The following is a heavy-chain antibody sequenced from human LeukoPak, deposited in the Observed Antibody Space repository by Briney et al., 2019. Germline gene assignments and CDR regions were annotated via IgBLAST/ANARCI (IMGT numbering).Heavy chain of an antibody. CDR3: ARETTNGDYVGTFDV. V-gene: IGHV4-59*12. D-gene: IGHD4-17*01. CDR2: IYYSGST. CDR1: GGSISSYY. J-gene: IGHJ3*01. Sequence: PSETLSLTCTVSGGSISSYYWSWIRQPPGKGLEWIGYIYYSGSTNYNPSLKSRVTISVDTSKNQFSLKLSSVTAADTAMYYCARETTNGDYVGTFDVWGQGTMVTVSS.